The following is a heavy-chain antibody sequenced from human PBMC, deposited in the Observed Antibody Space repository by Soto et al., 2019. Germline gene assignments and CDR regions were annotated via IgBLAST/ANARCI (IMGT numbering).Heavy chain of an antibody. CDR3: ARESDIVVVPAANAAGCIDY. CDR1: GFTFSSYW. CDR2: IKQDGSEK. J-gene: IGHJ4*02. V-gene: IGHV3-7*05. D-gene: IGHD2-2*01. Sequence: GGSLRLSCAASGFTFSSYWMSWVRQAPGKGLEWVANIKQDGSEKYYVDSVKGRFTISRDNAKNSLYLQMNSLRAEDTAVYYCARESDIVVVPAANAAGCIDYWGQGTLVTVSS.